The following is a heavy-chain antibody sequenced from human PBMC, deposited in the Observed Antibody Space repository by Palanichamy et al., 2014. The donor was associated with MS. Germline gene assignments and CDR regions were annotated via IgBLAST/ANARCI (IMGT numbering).Heavy chain of an antibody. D-gene: IGHD5-12*01. CDR2: IYFSGST. CDR1: GDSLSGNY. Sequence: QVQLQASGPGLVKPSETPSLICTVSGDSLSGNYWNWIRQPAGKGLEWLGRIYFSGSTNLNPSLKSRLSMSVDTSKNQFSLDLTSVTAADTAVYYCAKSRGGYSFNWFDPWGEGTLVTVSS. J-gene: IGHJ5*02. CDR3: AKSRGGYSFNWFDP. V-gene: IGHV4-4*07.